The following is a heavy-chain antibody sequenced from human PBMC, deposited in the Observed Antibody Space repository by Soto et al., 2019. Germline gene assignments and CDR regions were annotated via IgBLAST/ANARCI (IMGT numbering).Heavy chain of an antibody. J-gene: IGHJ4*02. CDR3: ASAFSFASPPGGAGIH. CDR1: GYTFTSYA. D-gene: IGHD3-10*01. CDR2: INAGNGNT. Sequence: QVQLVQSGAEVKKPGASVKVSCKASGYTFTSYAMHWVRQAPGQRLEWMGWINAGNGNTKYSQKFPGRVTITRDTSASTPYTELRSLRSVDTAVYYCASAFSFASPPGGAGIHWGQGPLITVSS. V-gene: IGHV1-3*01.